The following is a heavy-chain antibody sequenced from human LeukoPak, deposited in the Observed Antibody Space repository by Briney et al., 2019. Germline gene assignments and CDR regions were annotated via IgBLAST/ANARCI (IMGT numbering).Heavy chain of an antibody. CDR2: IKQDGSET. V-gene: IGHV3-7*03. CDR3: AREEVKSFDN. CDR1: GFSFSGYW. Sequence: RGSLSLSCAASGFSFSGYWMTWVRQAPGKGLEWVANIKQDGSETSYVTSVRGRFTISRDNAKNSLYLQMNNLRVEDTAVYFCAREEVKSFDNWGQGTLVTVSS. J-gene: IGHJ4*02.